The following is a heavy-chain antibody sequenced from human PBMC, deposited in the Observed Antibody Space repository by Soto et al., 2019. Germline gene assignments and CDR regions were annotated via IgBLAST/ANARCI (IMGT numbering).Heavy chain of an antibody. V-gene: IGHV1-18*01. CDR3: ASRSPAFDY. CDR1: GYTFTSYG. J-gene: IGHJ4*02. CDR2: ISTSKGDT. Sequence: QVQLVQSGPEVKKPGASVKVSCKTSGYTFTSYGITWVRQAPGQGLEWMGWISTSKGDTNYAQKFRGRVTMTTDTSTNTGYMVLRSLSSDDAAVYYCASRSPAFDYWGQGTLVTVSS.